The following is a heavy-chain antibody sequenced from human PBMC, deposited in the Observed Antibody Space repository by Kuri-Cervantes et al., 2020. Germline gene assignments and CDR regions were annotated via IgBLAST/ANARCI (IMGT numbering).Heavy chain of an antibody. V-gene: IGHV3-48*01. D-gene: IGHD3-3*01. Sequence: GGSLRLSCAASGFTFSSYSMNWVRQAPEKGPEWVSYISSSSSTIYYADSVKGRFTISRDNSKNTLYLQMNSLRAEDTAVYYCAREDYDFWSGYRYYGMDVWGQGTTVTVSS. J-gene: IGHJ6*02. CDR2: ISSSSSTI. CDR1: GFTFSSYS. CDR3: AREDYDFWSGYRYYGMDV.